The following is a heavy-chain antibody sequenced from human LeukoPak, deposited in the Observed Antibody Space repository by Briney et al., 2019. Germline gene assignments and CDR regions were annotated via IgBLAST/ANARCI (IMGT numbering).Heavy chain of an antibody. CDR3: ASSRGSYDPRPDY. J-gene: IGHJ4*02. D-gene: IGHD1-26*01. CDR2: ISSSSSYI. V-gene: IGHV3-21*01. CDR1: GFTFSSYS. Sequence: PGGSLRLSCAASGFTFSSYSMNWVRQAPGKGLEWVSSISSSSSYIYYADSVKGRFTISRDNAKNSLYLQMNSLRAEDTAVCYCASSRGSYDPRPDYWGQGTLVTVSS.